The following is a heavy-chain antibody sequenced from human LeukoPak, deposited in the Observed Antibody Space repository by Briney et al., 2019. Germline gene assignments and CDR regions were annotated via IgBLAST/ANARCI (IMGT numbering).Heavy chain of an antibody. J-gene: IGHJ3*02. Sequence: GGSLRLSCAASGFTFSSYWMRWVRQAPGKGLVWVSRINSDGSSTSYADSVKGRFTISRDNAKNTLYLQMNSLRAEDTAVYYCAKERQWLVLRTDAFDIWGQGTMVTVSS. V-gene: IGHV3-74*01. CDR2: INSDGSST. CDR3: AKERQWLVLRTDAFDI. D-gene: IGHD6-19*01. CDR1: GFTFSSYW.